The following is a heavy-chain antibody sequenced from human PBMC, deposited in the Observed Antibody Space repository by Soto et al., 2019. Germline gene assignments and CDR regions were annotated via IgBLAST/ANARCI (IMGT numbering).Heavy chain of an antibody. J-gene: IGHJ5*02. V-gene: IGHV1-3*01. CDR2: INAANGDT. D-gene: IGHD6-13*01. CDR1: GYTFTSYG. CDR3: VRRHVSATGIDWFDP. Sequence: QVQLVQSGTEVKKPGASVKVSCKASGYTFTSYGIHWVRQAPGQRLEWMGWINAANGDTKYSPKFQGRVTITRDTSASTAYMELSSLRSEGTAVYYCVRRHVSATGIDWFDPWGQETLVTVSS.